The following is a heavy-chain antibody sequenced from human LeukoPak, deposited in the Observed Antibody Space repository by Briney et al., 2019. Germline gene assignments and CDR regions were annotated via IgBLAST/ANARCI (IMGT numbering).Heavy chain of an antibody. Sequence: GGSLRLSCAASGFTVSSNYMSWVRQAPGKGLEWVSVIYSGGSTYYSDSVKGRFTISRDNSKNTLYLQMNSLRAEDTAVYYCAREGVGAQYNWFDPWGQGTLVTVSS. V-gene: IGHV3-53*01. CDR3: AREGVGAQYNWFDP. CDR2: IYSGGST. CDR1: GFTVSSNY. J-gene: IGHJ5*02. D-gene: IGHD1-26*01.